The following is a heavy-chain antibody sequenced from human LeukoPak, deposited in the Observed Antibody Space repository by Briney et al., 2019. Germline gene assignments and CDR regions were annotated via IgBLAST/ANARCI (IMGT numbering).Heavy chain of an antibody. CDR2: ISGDGRST. D-gene: IGHD3-9*01. J-gene: IGHJ4*02. CDR3: AKDIGESRYYDILTGLDY. V-gene: IGHV3-43*02. Sequence: GGPLRLSCAASGFTFDDYAMHWVRQAPGKGLEWVSLISGDGRSTYYADSVKGRFTISRDNSKNSLYLQMNSLRTEDTALYYCAKDIGESRYYDILTGLDYWGQGTLVTVSS. CDR1: GFTFDDYA.